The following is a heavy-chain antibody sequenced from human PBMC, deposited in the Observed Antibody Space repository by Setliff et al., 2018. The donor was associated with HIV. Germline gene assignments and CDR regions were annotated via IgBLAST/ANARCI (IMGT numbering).Heavy chain of an antibody. CDR1: GYSFTSYW. CDR3: AKVGYDSGSDYYYMDV. V-gene: IGHV5-51*01. J-gene: IGHJ6*03. CDR2: FYPGDFDT. D-gene: IGHD3-10*01. Sequence: PGESLKISCQGSGYSFTSYWIGWVRQMPGKGLEWMGIFYPGDFDTRQSPSFEGQVTMSGDKSISTAYLQWSSLKASDTAVYYCAKVGYDSGSDYYYMDVWGKGTTVTVSS.